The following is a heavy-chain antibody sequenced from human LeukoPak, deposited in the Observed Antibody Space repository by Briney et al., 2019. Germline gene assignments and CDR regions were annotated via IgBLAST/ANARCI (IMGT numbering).Heavy chain of an antibody. D-gene: IGHD5-12*01. CDR2: IYYSGST. CDR1: GGSISSYY. J-gene: IGHJ4*02. V-gene: IGHV4-59*01. CDR3: ARAGIYSGYPYYFDY. Sequence: SETLSLTCTVSGGSISSYYWSWIRQPPGKGLEWIGYIYYSGSTNYNPSLKSRVTISVVTSKNQFSLKLSSVTAADTAVYYCARAGIYSGYPYYFDYWGQGTLVTFSS.